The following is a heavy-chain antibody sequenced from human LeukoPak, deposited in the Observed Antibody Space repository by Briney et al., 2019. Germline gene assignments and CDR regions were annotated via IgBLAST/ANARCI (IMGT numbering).Heavy chain of an antibody. D-gene: IGHD6-19*01. J-gene: IGHJ4*02. CDR2: IYYSGST. Sequence: SGTLSLTCTVSGGSISSYYWSWIRQPPGKGLGWIGYIYYSGSTNYNPSLKSRVTISVDTSKNQSSLKLSSVTAADTAVYYCARGPRSSGAYSFDYWGQGTLVTVSS. CDR1: GGSISSYY. V-gene: IGHV4-59*01. CDR3: ARGPRSSGAYSFDY.